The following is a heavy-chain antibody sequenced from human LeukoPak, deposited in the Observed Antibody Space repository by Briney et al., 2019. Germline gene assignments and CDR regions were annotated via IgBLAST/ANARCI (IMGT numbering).Heavy chain of an antibody. J-gene: IGHJ4*02. Sequence: GGSLRLSCAASGFTFSSYAMHWVRQAPGKGLEWVSVIYSGGSTYYADSVKGRFTISRDNSKNTLYLQMNSLRAEDTAVYYCARDVGMATTYWGQGTLVTVSS. CDR1: GFTFSSYA. V-gene: IGHV3-53*01. CDR3: ARDVGMATTY. D-gene: IGHD5-24*01. CDR2: IYSGGST.